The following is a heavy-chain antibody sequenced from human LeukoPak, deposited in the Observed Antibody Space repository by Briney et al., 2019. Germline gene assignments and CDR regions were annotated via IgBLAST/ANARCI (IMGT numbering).Heavy chain of an antibody. D-gene: IGHD3-22*01. CDR2: IYTSGST. V-gene: IGHV4-4*09. J-gene: IGHJ4*02. CDR1: GGSISSYY. CDR3: ARQGDYYDRSGYYFDY. Sequence: SETLSLTCTVSGGSISSYYWSWIRQPPGKGLEWIGYIYTSGSTNYNPSLKSRVTISVDTSKNQFSLKLSSVTAADTAVYYCARQGDYYDRSGYYFDYWGQGTLVTVSS.